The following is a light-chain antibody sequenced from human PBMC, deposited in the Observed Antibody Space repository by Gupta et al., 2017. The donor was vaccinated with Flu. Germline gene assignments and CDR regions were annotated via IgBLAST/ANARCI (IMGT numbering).Light chain of an antibody. Sequence: EIVLTQSPATLSLSPGERATLSCRASQSVSSYLAWYQQKPGQAPRLLIYDASNRATGITARFSGSGDGTDFTLTISSREPEDFAVYYCQQRSNGHPGWTFGQGTKVEIK. CDR3: QQRSNGHPGWT. CDR2: DAS. CDR1: QSVSSY. V-gene: IGKV3-11*01. J-gene: IGKJ1*01.